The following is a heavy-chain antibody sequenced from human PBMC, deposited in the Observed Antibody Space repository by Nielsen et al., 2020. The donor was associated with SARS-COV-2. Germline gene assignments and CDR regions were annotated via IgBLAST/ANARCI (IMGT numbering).Heavy chain of an antibody. CDR2: IYYSGST. CDR3: ARGRITIFGVVINFDY. Sequence: SETLSLTCTVSGGSISSGGYYWSWIRQHPGKGLEWIGYIYYSGSTYYNPSLKSRVTISVDTSKNQFSLKLSSVTAADTAVYYCARGRITIFGVVINFDYWGQGTLVTVSS. J-gene: IGHJ4*02. CDR1: GGSISSGGYY. V-gene: IGHV4-31*03. D-gene: IGHD3-3*01.